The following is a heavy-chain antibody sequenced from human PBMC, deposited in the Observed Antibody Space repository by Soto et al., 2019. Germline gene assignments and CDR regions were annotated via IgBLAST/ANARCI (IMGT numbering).Heavy chain of an antibody. V-gene: IGHV3-30-3*01. J-gene: IGHJ6*02. CDR2: ISYDGSNK. D-gene: IGHD6-6*01. CDR3: GRSSSWHYYYGMDV. Sequence: QVQLVESGGGVVQPGRSLRLSCAASGFTFSSYAMHWVRQAPGKGLEWVAVISYDGSNKYYADSLKGRFTISRDNSKNALYLQMNILRAEDTAVYSCGRSSSWHYYYGMDVWGQGTTVTVS. CDR1: GFTFSSYA.